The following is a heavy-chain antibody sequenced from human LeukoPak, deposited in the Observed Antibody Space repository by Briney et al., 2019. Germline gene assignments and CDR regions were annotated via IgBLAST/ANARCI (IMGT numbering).Heavy chain of an antibody. CDR1: GFTFSSYG. CDR2: IRYDGSNK. J-gene: IGHJ4*02. Sequence: GGSLRLSCAASGFTFSSYGMHWVRQAPGKGLEGVAFIRYDGSNKYYADSVKGRFTISRDNSKNTLYLQMNSLRAEDTAVYYCAKSWWASLWFGELYLDYWGQGTLVTVSS. CDR3: AKSWWASLWFGELYLDY. D-gene: IGHD3-10*01. V-gene: IGHV3-30*02.